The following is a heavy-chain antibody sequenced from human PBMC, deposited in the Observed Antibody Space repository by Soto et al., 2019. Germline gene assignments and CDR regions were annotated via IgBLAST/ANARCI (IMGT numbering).Heavy chain of an antibody. CDR3: GADEVDHFDPSGYYYLAY. D-gene: IGHD3-22*01. J-gene: IGHJ4*02. CDR1: GFTFSTSA. CDR2: IVVGSGDT. Sequence: GASVKVSCKTSGFTFSTSAMQWVRQARGQHLEWMGWIVVGSGDTNYAQKFQERVTVTRDLSTSTVYMELSSLTPEDTAVYYCGADEVDHFDPSGYYYLAYWGPGTPVTVSS. V-gene: IGHV1-58*02.